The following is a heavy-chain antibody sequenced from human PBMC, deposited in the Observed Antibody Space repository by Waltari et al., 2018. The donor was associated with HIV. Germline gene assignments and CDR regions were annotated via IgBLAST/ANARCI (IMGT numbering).Heavy chain of an antibody. CDR3: ATLLLSYDSRPNRYFDF. V-gene: IGHV4-39*01. J-gene: IGHJ4*02. CDR2: IYYRGIA. D-gene: IGHD3-22*01. CDR1: SSSSYY. Sequence: SSSSYYWGWIRQPPGRGLEWIGSIYYRGIAFYTASLKGRVTISMDTSKNQLSLRLNSVTAADTAVYYCATLLLSYDSRPNRYFDFWGRGSLLTVSS.